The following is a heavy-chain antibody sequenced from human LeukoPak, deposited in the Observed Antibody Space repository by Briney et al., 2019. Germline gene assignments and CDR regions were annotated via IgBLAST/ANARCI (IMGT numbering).Heavy chain of an antibody. V-gene: IGHV1-8*03. Sequence: ASVKVSCKASGYTFTNFDINWVRQATGQGLEWMGWMNPNTGNAGYAQKLQDRVTITWDASISTAYMDLSSLRSEDTAVYYCARDYYSSLPLASNWFDPWGQGTLVTVSS. CDR3: ARDYYSSLPLASNWFDP. D-gene: IGHD6-13*01. CDR1: GYTFTNFD. J-gene: IGHJ5*02. CDR2: MNPNTGNA.